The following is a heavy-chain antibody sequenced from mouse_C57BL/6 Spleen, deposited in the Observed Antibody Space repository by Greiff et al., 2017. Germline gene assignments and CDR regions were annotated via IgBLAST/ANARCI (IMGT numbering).Heavy chain of an antibody. Sequence: QVQLQQPGAELVMPGASVKLSCKASGYTFTSYRMHWVKQRPGQGLEWIGEIDPSDSYTNYNQKFKGKSTLTVDKSSSTAYMQLSSLTSEDSAVYYCARSRSSLRWYFDVWRTGTTVTVSS. D-gene: IGHD1-1*01. CDR3: ARSRSSLRWYFDV. CDR2: IDPSDSYT. V-gene: IGHV1-69*01. J-gene: IGHJ1*03. CDR1: GYTFTSYR.